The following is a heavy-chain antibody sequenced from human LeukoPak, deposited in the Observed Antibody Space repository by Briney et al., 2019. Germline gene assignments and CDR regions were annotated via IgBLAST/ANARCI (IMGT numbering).Heavy chain of an antibody. J-gene: IGHJ6*03. CDR2: INLSGST. D-gene: IGHD6-13*01. CDR3: ARGLPGYSSSWSGNYYYYMDV. CDR1: GGSFSGYY. V-gene: IGHV4-34*01. Sequence: SETLSLTCAVYGGSFSGYYWSSIRQPPGKGREWIGVINLSGSTNYNPFLKSRVPISVDTSKNQFSLKLSSVTAADTAVYYCARGLPGYSSSWSGNYYYYMDVWGKGTTVTVSS.